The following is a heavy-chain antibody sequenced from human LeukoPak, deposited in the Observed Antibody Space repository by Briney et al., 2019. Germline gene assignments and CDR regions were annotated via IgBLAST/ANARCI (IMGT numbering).Heavy chain of an antibody. V-gene: IGHV3-23*01. Sequence: PGGSLRLSCAASGFTFTGYAMSWVRQAPGKGLEWVSSISANGGSTYYADSVKGRLTISRADSKSTVYLQMNSLRAEDTALYYCARDHRVAAAFDYWGQGALVTVSS. J-gene: IGHJ4*02. CDR2: ISANGGST. CDR3: ARDHRVAAAFDY. CDR1: GFTFTGYA. D-gene: IGHD2-2*01.